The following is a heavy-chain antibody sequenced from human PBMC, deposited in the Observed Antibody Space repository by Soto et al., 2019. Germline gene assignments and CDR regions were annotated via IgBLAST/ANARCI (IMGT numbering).Heavy chain of an antibody. CDR2: ISAYNGNT. V-gene: IGHV1-18*01. Sequence: ASGKVSCKASWYTFTSYGISWVRQAPGQGLEWMGWISAYNGNTNYAQKLQGRVTMTTDTSTSTAYMELRSLRSDDTAVYYCARDVFRWFGELHYNWFDPWGQGTLVTVSS. D-gene: IGHD3-10*01. CDR1: WYTFTSYG. J-gene: IGHJ5*02. CDR3: ARDVFRWFGELHYNWFDP.